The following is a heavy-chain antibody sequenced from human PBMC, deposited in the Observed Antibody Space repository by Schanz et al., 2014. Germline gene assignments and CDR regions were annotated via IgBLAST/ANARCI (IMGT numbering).Heavy chain of an antibody. CDR2: ISYGTSYI. CDR1: GFTFSSHW. CDR3: ARVALPGYSSPRDAFDI. D-gene: IGHD5-18*01. Sequence: EVQLVQSGGGLVQPGGSLRLSCAASGFTFSSHWMHWVRQAPGKGLEWVSSISYGTSYIYYAESVKGRFTISRDNAKNSLYLQMNGLRAEDTAVYYCARVALPGYSSPRDAFDIWGQGTMVTVSS. J-gene: IGHJ3*02. V-gene: IGHV3-21*01.